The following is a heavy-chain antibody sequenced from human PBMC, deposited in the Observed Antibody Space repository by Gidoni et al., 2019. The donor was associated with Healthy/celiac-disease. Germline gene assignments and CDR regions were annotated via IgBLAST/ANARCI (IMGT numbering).Heavy chain of an antibody. CDR3: ARGGDYDSSGYYESGAFDI. J-gene: IGHJ3*02. CDR1: GFTVSSYY. V-gene: IGHV3-53*01. D-gene: IGHD3-22*01. Sequence: EVQLVESGGGLIQPGGSLRLSCAASGFTVSSYYLSWVRQAPGKGLEWVSVIYSGGSTYYADSVKGRFTISRDNSKNTLYLQMNSLRAEDTAVYYCARGGDYDSSGYYESGAFDIWGQGTMVTVSS. CDR2: IYSGGST.